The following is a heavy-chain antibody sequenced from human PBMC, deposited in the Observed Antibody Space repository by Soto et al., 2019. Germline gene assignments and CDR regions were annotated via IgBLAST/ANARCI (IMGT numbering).Heavy chain of an antibody. CDR2: IYWDDDK. V-gene: IGHV2-5*02. J-gene: IGHJ4*03. D-gene: IGHD1-26*01. CDR3: ERNRVVGTSRSAYYYDC. Sequence: SGPTLGDPPQTLTLTCTVSGFSLSTSAVGVGWSRQPPGKALEWLALIYWDDDKRYSPSLNSRLTITRGTSKNLVVLRMTTMDTVETATDCFERNRVVGTSRSAYYYDCWGHGTLVPLYS. CDR1: GFSLSTSAVG.